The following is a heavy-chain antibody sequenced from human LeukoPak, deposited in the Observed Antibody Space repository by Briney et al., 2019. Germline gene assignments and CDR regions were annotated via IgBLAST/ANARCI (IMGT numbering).Heavy chain of an antibody. D-gene: IGHD6-19*01. J-gene: IGHJ4*02. CDR3: ARGTIAVAATGYYFDY. Sequence: PSETLSLTCTVSVGSISSSNYYWDWIRQPPGKGLELIGEINHSGSTNYNPSLKIRVTISEDTSKNQLSLKLSSVTAADTAVYYCARGTIAVAATGYYFDYWGQGTLVTVSS. CDR1: VGSISSSNYY. V-gene: IGHV4-39*07. CDR2: INHSGST.